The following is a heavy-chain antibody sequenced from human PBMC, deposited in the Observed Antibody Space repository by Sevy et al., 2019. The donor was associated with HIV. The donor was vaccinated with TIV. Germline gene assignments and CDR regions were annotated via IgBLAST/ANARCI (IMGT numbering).Heavy chain of an antibody. Sequence: SETLSLTCAVSGGSISSYYWSWIRQSAGEGLEWIGRIYANGSSNYNPSLNSRVTMSVDTSKNQFSLKLNSVTAADTAVYYCARDPLGYCSGSNCPPPGIEYWGQGTLVTVSS. V-gene: IGHV4-4*07. J-gene: IGHJ4*02. CDR3: ARDPLGYCSGSNCPPPGIEY. CDR2: IYANGSS. CDR1: GGSISSYY. D-gene: IGHD2-15*01.